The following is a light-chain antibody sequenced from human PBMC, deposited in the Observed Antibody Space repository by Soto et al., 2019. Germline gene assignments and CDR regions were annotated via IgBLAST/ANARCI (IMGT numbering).Light chain of an antibody. J-gene: IGKJ5*01. Sequence: EIALTQSPATLSVSPGERATLSCRTSQSVSSNLAWYQQKPGQAPRLLIYGTYSRATGIQDRFSGSGSGTDFTLTISRLEPEDFAVYYCQQYGNSPITFGQGTRLEIK. CDR1: QSVSSN. V-gene: IGKV3-20*01. CDR2: GTY. CDR3: QQYGNSPIT.